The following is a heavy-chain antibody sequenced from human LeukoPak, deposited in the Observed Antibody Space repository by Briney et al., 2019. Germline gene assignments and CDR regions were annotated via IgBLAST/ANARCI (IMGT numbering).Heavy chain of an antibody. V-gene: IGHV3-13*04. CDR2: IGTAGDS. D-gene: IGHD2-15*01. CDR3: ARGADTHFDY. J-gene: IGHJ4*02. CDR1: GFTFSNYD. Sequence: PGGSLRLSCAASGFTFSNYDTHWVRQATGKGLEWVSAIGTAGDSYYQGSVRGRFTMSRENAKNSLYLQMNSLTAGDTAVYYCARGADTHFDYWGQGILVTVSS.